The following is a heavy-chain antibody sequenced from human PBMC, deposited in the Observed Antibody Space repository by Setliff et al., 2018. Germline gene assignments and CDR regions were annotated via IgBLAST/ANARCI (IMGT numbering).Heavy chain of an antibody. CDR2: INHSGNT. CDR3: ASHNPTRRAVDSTPIDC. D-gene: IGHD6-19*01. Sequence: PSETLSLTCAVSGDSISSGNWWSWVRQPPEKGLEWIGEINHSGNTNYNPSLKSRVNISVDKSTNQFSLKLNSVTAADTAVYHCASHNPTRRAVDSTPIDCWGQGALVTVSS. J-gene: IGHJ4*02. CDR1: GDSISSGNW. V-gene: IGHV4-4*02.